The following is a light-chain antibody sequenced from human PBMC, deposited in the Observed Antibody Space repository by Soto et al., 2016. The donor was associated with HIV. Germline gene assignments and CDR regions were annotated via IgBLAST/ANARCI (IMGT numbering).Light chain of an antibody. Sequence: SSELTQDPAVSVALGQTVRITCQGDSLRSYYASWYQQKPGQAPVLVIYNKNNRPSGIPDRFSGSNSGNTASLTITGAQAEDEADYYCNSRDSSGNQVVFGGGTKLTVL. CDR2: NKN. CDR3: NSRDSSGNQVV. V-gene: IGLV3-19*01. CDR1: SLRSYY. J-gene: IGLJ2*01.